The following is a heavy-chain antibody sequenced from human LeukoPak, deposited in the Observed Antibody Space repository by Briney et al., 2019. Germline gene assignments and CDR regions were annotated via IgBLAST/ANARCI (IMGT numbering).Heavy chain of an antibody. V-gene: IGHV4-4*07. J-gene: IGHJ6*03. Sequence: SETLSLTCTVSGGSISSYYWSWIRQPAGKGLEWIGRIYTSGSTNYNPSLKSRVTMSVDTSKNQFSLKLSSVTAADTAVYYCARQERGYKGYYYYYYMDVWGKGTTVTISS. CDR3: ARQERGYKGYYYYYYMDV. CDR2: IYTSGST. CDR1: GGSISSYY. D-gene: IGHD1-14*01.